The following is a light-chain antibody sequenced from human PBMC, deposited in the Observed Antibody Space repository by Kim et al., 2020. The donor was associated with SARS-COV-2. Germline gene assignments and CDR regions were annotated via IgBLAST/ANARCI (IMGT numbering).Light chain of an antibody. CDR3: QAWDSSTNVV. J-gene: IGLJ3*02. V-gene: IGLV3-1*01. CDR2: QDT. CDR1: KLGNKY. Sequence: SYELTQPPSVSVSPGQTGSITCSGHKLGNKYVSWYHQKPGQSPVLVIYQDTKRPLGIPERFSGSNTGNTATLTISGTQTMDEGDYYCQAWDSSTNVVFGGGTQLTVL.